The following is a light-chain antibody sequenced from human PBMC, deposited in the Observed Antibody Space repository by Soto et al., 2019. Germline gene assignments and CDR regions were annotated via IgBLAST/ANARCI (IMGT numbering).Light chain of an antibody. V-gene: IGLV2-14*02. CDR2: DDT. J-gene: IGLJ1*01. CDR1: VGL. CDR3: FSFKTTSTHV. Sequence: QSVLTQPASVSGSPGQSITISCTGTVGLVSWYQQHPGKVPKLIIYDDTKRPSGVSSRFSGSKSGNTASLTISGLQTEDEAEYFCFSFKTTSTHVFGTGTKVTVL.